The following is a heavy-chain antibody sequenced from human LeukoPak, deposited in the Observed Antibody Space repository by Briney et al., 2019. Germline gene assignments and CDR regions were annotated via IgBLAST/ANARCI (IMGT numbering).Heavy chain of an antibody. CDR1: GFTFSSYE. J-gene: IGHJ4*02. CDR3: ARERMYSGSGSTYPYYDY. V-gene: IGHV3-48*03. Sequence: GGSLRLSCAASGFTFSSYEMNWVRQAPGKGLEWVSYISSSGSTIYYADSVKGRFTISRDNAKNALYLEMNSLRAEDTAEYFCARERMYSGSGSTYPYYDYWGQGTLVTVSS. D-gene: IGHD3-10*01. CDR2: ISSSGSTI.